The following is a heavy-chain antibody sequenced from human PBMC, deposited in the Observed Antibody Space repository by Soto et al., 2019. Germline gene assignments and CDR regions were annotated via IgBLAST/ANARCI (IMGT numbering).Heavy chain of an antibody. Sequence: PGGSLRLSCAVSGFTVNSNYMSWVRQAPGKGLEWVSVIYSDGSTYYADSVKGRFIISRDNSNNTLYFQMNSLRAEDTAVYYCATLTKYDILSGFYPCWGQGT. CDR1: GFTVNSNY. V-gene: IGHV3-66*01. CDR2: IYSDGST. CDR3: ATLTKYDILSGFYPC. D-gene: IGHD3-9*01. J-gene: IGHJ4*02.